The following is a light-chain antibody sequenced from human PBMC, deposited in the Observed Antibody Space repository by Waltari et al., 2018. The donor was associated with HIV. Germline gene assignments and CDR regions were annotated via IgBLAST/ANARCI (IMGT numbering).Light chain of an antibody. J-gene: IGKJ2*01. V-gene: IGKV3-15*01. Sequence: DIVMTQSPATLSVSTGERATLSCRASQSVSSNLAWYQRKPGQAPRLLIYGASTRATGVPARFSGSGSGTEFTLTISSLQSEDFAVYYCQQYINRPPYTFGQGTKLEI. CDR1: QSVSSN. CDR3: QQYINRPPYT. CDR2: GAS.